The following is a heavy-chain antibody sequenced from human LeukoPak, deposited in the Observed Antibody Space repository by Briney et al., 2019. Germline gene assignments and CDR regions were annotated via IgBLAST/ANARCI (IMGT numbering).Heavy chain of an antibody. Sequence: ASVKVSCKASGYTFTSYYMHWVRQAPGQGLEWMGIINPSGGSTSYAQKFQGRVTMTRDTSISTAYMELSRLRSDDTAVYYCASIAARDSKPHDYWGQGTLVTVSS. V-gene: IGHV1-46*01. CDR2: INPSGGST. CDR3: ASIAARDSKPHDY. CDR1: GYTFTSYY. D-gene: IGHD6-6*01. J-gene: IGHJ4*02.